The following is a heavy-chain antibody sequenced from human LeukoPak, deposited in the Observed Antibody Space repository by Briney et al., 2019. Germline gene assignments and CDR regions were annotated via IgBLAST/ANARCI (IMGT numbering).Heavy chain of an antibody. CDR3: GKDFYVDSRAWELTPFDY. D-gene: IGHD2/OR15-2a*01. CDR1: GFTFSGHA. V-gene: IGHV3-23*01. CDR2: ISADGGIT. J-gene: IGHJ4*02. Sequence: GGSLRLSCAASGFTFSGHAMSWVRQAPGKGLEWVSTISADGGITYYADSVKGRFTISRDNSKNTLYLQMNSLRAEVTAVYYCGKDFYVDSRAWELTPFDYWGQGTLVTVSS.